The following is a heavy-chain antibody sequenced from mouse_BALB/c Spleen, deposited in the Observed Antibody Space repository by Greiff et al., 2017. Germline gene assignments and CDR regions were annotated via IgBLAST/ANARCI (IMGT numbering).Heavy chain of an antibody. CDR3: ARDRTGVDYDLYAMDY. CDR2: IRNKANGYTT. D-gene: IGHD2-4*01. CDR1: GFTFTDYY. Sequence: EVKLMESGGGLVQPGGSLRLSCATSGFTFTDYYMSWVRQPPGKALEWLGFIRNKANGYTTEYSASVKGRFTISRDNSQSILYLQMNTLRAEDSATYYCARDRTGVDYDLYAMDYWGQGTSVTVSS. V-gene: IGHV7-3*02. J-gene: IGHJ4*01.